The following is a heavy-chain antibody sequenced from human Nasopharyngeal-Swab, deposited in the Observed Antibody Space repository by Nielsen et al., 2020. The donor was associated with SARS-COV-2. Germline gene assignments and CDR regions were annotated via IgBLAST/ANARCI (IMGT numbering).Heavy chain of an antibody. J-gene: IGHJ4*02. CDR2: ISSSSSYI. Sequence: GGSLRLSCAASGFTFSSYSMNWVRQAPGKGLEWVSSISSSSSYIYYADSVKGRFTLSRDNAKNSLYLQMNSLRAEDTAVYYCARWDYSNYDLDYWGQGTLVTVSS. D-gene: IGHD4-11*01. CDR1: GFTFSSYS. CDR3: ARWDYSNYDLDY. V-gene: IGHV3-21*01.